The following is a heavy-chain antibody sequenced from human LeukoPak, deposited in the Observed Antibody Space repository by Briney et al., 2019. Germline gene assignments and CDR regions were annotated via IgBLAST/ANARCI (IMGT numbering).Heavy chain of an antibody. V-gene: IGHV7-4-1*02. D-gene: IGHD3-22*01. Sequence: ALVKVSCKASGYTFTSYAMNWVRQAPGQGLEWMGWINANTGNPTYAQGFTGRFVFSLDTSVSTAYLQISSLKAEDTAVYYCAREYYSDSSGYFNDFDFWGQGTLVTVSS. CDR3: AREYYSDSSGYFNDFDF. CDR2: INANTGNP. CDR1: GYTFTSYA. J-gene: IGHJ4*02.